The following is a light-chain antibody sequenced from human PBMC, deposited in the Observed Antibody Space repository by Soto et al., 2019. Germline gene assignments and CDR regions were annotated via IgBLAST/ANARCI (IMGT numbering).Light chain of an antibody. CDR3: QQYNSYRWT. Sequence: DIQMAQSPSTLSASVGDRVTITCRASQSISSWLAWYQQKPGKAPKLLIYDASSLESGVPSRFSGSGSGTEFTLTISSLQPDDFATYYCQQYNSYRWTFGQGTKADSK. CDR1: QSISSW. J-gene: IGKJ1*01. V-gene: IGKV1-5*01. CDR2: DAS.